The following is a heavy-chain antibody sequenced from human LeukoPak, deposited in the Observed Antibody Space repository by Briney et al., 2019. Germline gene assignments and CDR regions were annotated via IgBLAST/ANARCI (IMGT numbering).Heavy chain of an antibody. J-gene: IGHJ3*02. Sequence: SETLSLTCSVSGGSISNNSYYWGWIRQPPGKGLEWIGSIYYSGRTYYNPSLKSRVTISVDTSKNHFSLQLSSMIAADTAFYYCARHVAAGPGADAFDIWGQGTIVTVSS. V-gene: IGHV4-39*01. CDR1: GGSISNNSYY. D-gene: IGHD6-13*01. CDR2: IYYSGRT. CDR3: ARHVAAGPGADAFDI.